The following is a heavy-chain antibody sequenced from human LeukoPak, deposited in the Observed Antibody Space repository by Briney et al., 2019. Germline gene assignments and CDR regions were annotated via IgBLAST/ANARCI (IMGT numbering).Heavy chain of an antibody. V-gene: IGHV4-39*07. CDR3: ARARITGTPFDY. D-gene: IGHD1-20*01. J-gene: IGHJ4*02. CDR1: GGSISSSSYY. Sequence: SETLSLTCTVSGGSISSSSYYWGWIRQPPGKGLEWIGEINHSGSTNYNPSLKSRVTISVDTSKNQFSLKLSSVTAADTAVYYCARARITGTPFDYWGQGTLVTVSS. CDR2: INHSGST.